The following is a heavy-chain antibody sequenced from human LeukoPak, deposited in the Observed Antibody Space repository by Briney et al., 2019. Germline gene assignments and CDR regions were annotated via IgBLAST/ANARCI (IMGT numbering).Heavy chain of an antibody. Sequence: SETLSLTCAVSGYSISSGYCWGWIRQPPGKGLEWIGSIYHSGSTYYNPSLKSRVTISVDTSKNQFSLKLSSVTAADTAAYYCARNIAAAGYYYYGMDVWGKGTTVTVSS. J-gene: IGHJ6*04. V-gene: IGHV4-38-2*01. D-gene: IGHD6-13*01. CDR3: ARNIAAAGYYYYGMDV. CDR1: GYSISSGYC. CDR2: IYHSGST.